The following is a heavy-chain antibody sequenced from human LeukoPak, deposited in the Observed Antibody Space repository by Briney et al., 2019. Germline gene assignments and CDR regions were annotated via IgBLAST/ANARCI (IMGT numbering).Heavy chain of an antibody. CDR1: GYTFTSYD. J-gene: IGHJ5*02. Sequence: ASVKVSCKASGYTFTSYDINWVRQATGQGLEWMGWMNPNSGNTGYAQKFQGRVTITRNTSISTAYMELSSLRSEDTAVYYCARYHYDSSGYYPWGQGTLVTVSS. V-gene: IGHV1-8*03. CDR2: MNPNSGNT. CDR3: ARYHYDSSGYYP. D-gene: IGHD3-22*01.